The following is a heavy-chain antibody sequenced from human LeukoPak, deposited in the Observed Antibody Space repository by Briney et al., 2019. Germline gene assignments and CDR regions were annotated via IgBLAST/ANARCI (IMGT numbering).Heavy chain of an antibody. CDR3: GRDVGYGHAMDS. J-gene: IGHJ4*02. D-gene: IGHD5-18*01. V-gene: IGHV3-48*01. CDR1: GFTFSGYS. Sequence: PGGSLRLSCAASGFTFSGYSFNWVRQAPGKGLEWISYISHGSTRIFYADFVEGRFTVSRDDAKNALYLQMNSLRVEDTAVYYCGRDVGYGHAMDSWGQGTLVTVSS. CDR2: ISHGSTRI.